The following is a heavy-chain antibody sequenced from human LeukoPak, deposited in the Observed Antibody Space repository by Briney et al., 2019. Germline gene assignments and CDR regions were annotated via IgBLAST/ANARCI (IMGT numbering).Heavy chain of an antibody. Sequence: PGGSLRLSCAASGLTFDDYAMHWVRQAPGKGLEWVSGISWNSGSIGYADSVKGRFTISRDNAKNSLYLQMNSLRAEDTALYHCARDKQLIAVAGTDAFDIWGQGTMVTVSS. J-gene: IGHJ3*02. CDR3: ARDKQLIAVAGTDAFDI. D-gene: IGHD6-19*01. V-gene: IGHV3-9*01. CDR1: GLTFDDYA. CDR2: ISWNSGSI.